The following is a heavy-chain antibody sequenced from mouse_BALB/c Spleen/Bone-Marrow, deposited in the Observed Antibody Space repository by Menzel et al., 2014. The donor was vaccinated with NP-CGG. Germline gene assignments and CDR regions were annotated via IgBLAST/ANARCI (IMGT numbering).Heavy chain of an antibody. D-gene: IGHD2-1*01. V-gene: IGHV1-80*01. CDR2: IYPGDGDT. J-gene: IGHJ4*01. CDR3: ARGDGNYPFYAMDY. Sequence: LQESGAELVRPGSSVKISCKASGYAFSSYWMNWVKRRPGQGLEWIGQIYPGDGDTNYNGKFKGKATLTADKSSSTAYMQLSSLTSEDSAVYFCARGDGNYPFYAMDYWGQGTSVTVSS. CDR1: GYAFSSYW.